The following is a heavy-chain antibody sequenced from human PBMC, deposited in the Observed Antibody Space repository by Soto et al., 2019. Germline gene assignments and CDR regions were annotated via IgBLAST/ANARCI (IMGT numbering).Heavy chain of an antibody. CDR2: ISYDGSNK. Sequence: GSLRLSCEASGFTFSSYAMHWVRQAPGKGLEWVAVISYDGSNKYYADSVKGRFTISRDNSKNTLYLQMNSLRAEDTAVYYCARDPGYYYDNSGLYGMDVWGQGTTVTVSS. CDR3: ARDPGYYYDNSGLYGMDV. CDR1: GFTFSSYA. J-gene: IGHJ6*02. V-gene: IGHV3-30-3*01. D-gene: IGHD3-22*01.